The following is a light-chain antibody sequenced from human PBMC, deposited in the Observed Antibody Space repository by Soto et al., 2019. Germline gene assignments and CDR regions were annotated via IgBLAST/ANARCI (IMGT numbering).Light chain of an antibody. CDR3: ATWDDSLNGYWV. J-gene: IGLJ3*02. Sequence: QAVVTQPPSASGTPGQRVTISCSGSSSNIGTNTVKWYQQLPGTAPKLLIYSNNQRPSGVPDRFSGSKSGTSASLAISGLQSEDEADYYCATWDDSLNGYWVFGGGTKVTRP. V-gene: IGLV1-44*01. CDR1: SSNIGTNT. CDR2: SNN.